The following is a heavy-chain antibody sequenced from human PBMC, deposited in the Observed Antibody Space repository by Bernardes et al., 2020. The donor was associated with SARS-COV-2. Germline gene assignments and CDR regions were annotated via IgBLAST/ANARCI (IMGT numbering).Heavy chain of an antibody. J-gene: IGHJ6*02. CDR3: ARVIVVVPAAITGPSYGMDV. D-gene: IGHD2-2*02. V-gene: IGHV1-69*06. CDR2: IIPIFGTA. Sequence: SVKVSCKASGGTFSSYAISWVRQAPGQGLEWMGGIIPIFGTANYAQKFQGRVTITADKSTSTAYMELSSLRSEDTAVYYCARVIVVVPAAITGPSYGMDVWGQGTTVTVSS. CDR1: GGTFSSYA.